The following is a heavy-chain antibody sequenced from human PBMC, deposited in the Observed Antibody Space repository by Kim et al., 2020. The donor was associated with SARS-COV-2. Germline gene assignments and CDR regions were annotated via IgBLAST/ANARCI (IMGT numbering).Heavy chain of an antibody. D-gene: IGHD6-6*01. CDR3: ARGDRRAARTDAFDI. J-gene: IGHJ3*02. Sequence: KPSLKGRVTISVDTTKNQFSLRLRSVTAAETAVYYCARGDRRAARTDAFDIWGQGTMVTVSS. V-gene: IGHV4-34*01.